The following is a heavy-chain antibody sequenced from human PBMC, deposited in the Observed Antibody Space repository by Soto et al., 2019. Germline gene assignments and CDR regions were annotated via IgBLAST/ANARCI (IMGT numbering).Heavy chain of an antibody. CDR1: GFTFSSYA. Sequence: GGLRLSCAASGFTFSSYAMHWVRQAPGKGLEWVAVVSHDGRNTHYADSVKGRFTISRDNAKNSLYLEMTSLRVEDTAVYYCAGLDTSMVKTAGYWGQGPLVTVSS. V-gene: IGHV3-30*04. D-gene: IGHD5-18*01. J-gene: IGHJ4*02. CDR2: VSHDGRNT. CDR3: AGLDTSMVKTAGY.